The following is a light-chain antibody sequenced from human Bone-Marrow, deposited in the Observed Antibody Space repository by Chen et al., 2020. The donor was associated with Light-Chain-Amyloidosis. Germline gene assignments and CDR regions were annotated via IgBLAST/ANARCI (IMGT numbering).Light chain of an antibody. J-gene: IGLJ3*02. CDR2: DDR. CDR1: NIGSTS. CDR3: QVWDRSSDRPV. V-gene: IGLV3-21*02. Sequence: SYVLTQPPSVSVAPGQTATIACGGNNIGSTSVHRYQQTPGQAPLLVVYDDRDRPSGIPERLSGANSGNTATLTISRVEAGDEADYYCQVWDRSSDRPVFGGGTKLTVL.